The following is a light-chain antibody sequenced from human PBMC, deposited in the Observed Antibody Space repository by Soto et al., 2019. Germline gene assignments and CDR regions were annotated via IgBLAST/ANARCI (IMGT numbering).Light chain of an antibody. Sequence: EIVLTQSPGTLSLSPGQRATLSCRASQSVSNTYLAWYQQKPGQAPRLLIYGASNRATGIPDRFSGSGSGTDFALTVSRLEPQDFAVYYCQQYGTSPITSGQGTRLEIK. CDR2: GAS. J-gene: IGKJ5*01. CDR1: QSVSNTY. V-gene: IGKV3-20*01. CDR3: QQYGTSPIT.